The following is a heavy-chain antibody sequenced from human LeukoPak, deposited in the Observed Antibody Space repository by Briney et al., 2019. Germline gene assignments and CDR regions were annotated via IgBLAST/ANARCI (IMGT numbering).Heavy chain of an antibody. J-gene: IGHJ4*02. CDR2: IYYSGGT. D-gene: IGHD7-27*01. V-gene: IGHV4-39*01. CDR1: GDSINSSDYY. Sequence: SETLSLTCTVSGDSINSSDYYWAWIRQPPGEGLEWIGTIYYSGGTYYKSSLKSRLTISVDSSKNQFSLKMISVTAADTGVYYCARHGNWDPFDYWGQGALVTVSS. CDR3: ARHGNWDPFDY.